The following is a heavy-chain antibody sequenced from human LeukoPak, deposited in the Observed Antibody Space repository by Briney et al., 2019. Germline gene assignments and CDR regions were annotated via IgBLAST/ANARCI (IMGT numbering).Heavy chain of an antibody. CDR2: INPTGRET. CDR1: GFTFSTYW. V-gene: IGHV3-7*01. CDR3: GGFGYEAAVDL. D-gene: IGHD6-13*01. Sequence: PGGSLKLSCAASGFTFSTYWMTWVRQAPGQGPEWLANINPTGRETFYVDPVKGRFTISRDNAKNLLYLQMSSLRGEDTAVYYCGGFGYEAAVDLWGQGNLVTVSS. J-gene: IGHJ4*02.